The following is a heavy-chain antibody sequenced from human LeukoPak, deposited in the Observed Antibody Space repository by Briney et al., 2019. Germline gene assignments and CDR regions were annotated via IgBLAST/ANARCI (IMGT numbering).Heavy chain of an antibody. CDR1: GFTFTKYA. J-gene: IGHJ4*02. V-gene: IGHV3-23*01. CDR3: AKSNYFDSGGYYFFDY. CDR2: ISVSGGST. D-gene: IGHD3-22*01. Sequence: GGSLRLSCAASGFTFTKYAMTWVRQAPGKGLEWVSGISVSGGSTNYADSVKGRFTIARVNSKNTLYLQMNSLRAEDTAVYYCAKSNYFDSGGYYFFDYWGQGTLVTVSS.